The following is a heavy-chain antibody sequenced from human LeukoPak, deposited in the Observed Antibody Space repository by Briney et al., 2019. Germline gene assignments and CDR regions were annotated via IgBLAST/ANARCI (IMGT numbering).Heavy chain of an antibody. CDR1: GGSISSYY. Sequence: SETLSLTCAVSGGSISSYYCSWIRKSPGKGLEWIGYINYSGNTAYNPSLKSRATISVDTPKNQFSLKLSSVTAADAAVYYCASHGLSTGGYYIMDVWGQGTTVTVSS. CDR2: INYSGNT. D-gene: IGHD4-17*01. J-gene: IGHJ6*02. V-gene: IGHV4-59*08. CDR3: ASHGLSTGGYYIMDV.